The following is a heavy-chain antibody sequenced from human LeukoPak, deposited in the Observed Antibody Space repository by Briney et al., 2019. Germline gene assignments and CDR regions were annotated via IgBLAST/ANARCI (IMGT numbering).Heavy chain of an antibody. J-gene: IGHJ5*02. V-gene: IGHV4-59*01. CDR1: GGSISSYY. CDR3: ARGPEYSSSWYRPNNWFDP. Sequence: PSETLSLTCTVSGGSISSYYWSWIRQPPGKGLEWIGYIYYSGSTNYNPSLKSRVTISVDTSKNQFSLKLSSVTAADTAVYYCARGPEYSSSWYRPNNWFDPWGQGTLVTVSS. D-gene: IGHD6-13*01. CDR2: IYYSGST.